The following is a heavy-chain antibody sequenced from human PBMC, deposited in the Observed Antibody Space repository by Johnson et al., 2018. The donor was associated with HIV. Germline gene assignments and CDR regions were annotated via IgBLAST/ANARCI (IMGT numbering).Heavy chain of an antibody. D-gene: IGHD5-24*01. J-gene: IGHJ3*02. CDR1: GFTFSSYG. CDR3: AKREGFPKDAFDI. CDR2: IRYDGSNK. V-gene: IGHV3-30*02. Sequence: QVQLVESGGGVVQPGGSLRLSCAASGFTFSSYGMYWVRQAPGKGLEWVAFIRYDGSNKYYAESVKGRFIISRDNSKTTLYLQMNSLRAEDTAVYYCAKREGFPKDAFDIWGQGTMVTVSS.